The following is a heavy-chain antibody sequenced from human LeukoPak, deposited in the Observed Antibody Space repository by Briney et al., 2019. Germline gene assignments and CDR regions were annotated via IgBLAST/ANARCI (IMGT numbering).Heavy chain of an antibody. CDR1: GYTFTSYD. J-gene: IGHJ5*02. Sequence: ASVKVSCKASGYTFTSYDINWVRQATGQGLEWMGWMNPNSGNTGYAQKFQGGVTITRNTSISTAYMELSSLRSEDTAVYYCARAYGDYNWFDPWGQGTLVTVSS. CDR2: MNPNSGNT. V-gene: IGHV1-8*03. D-gene: IGHD4-17*01. CDR3: ARAYGDYNWFDP.